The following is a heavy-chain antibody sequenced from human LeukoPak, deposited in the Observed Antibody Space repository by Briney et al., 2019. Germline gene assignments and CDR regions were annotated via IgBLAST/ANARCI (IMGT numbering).Heavy chain of an antibody. D-gene: IGHD6-13*01. Sequence: SETLSLTCTISGGSISSRGYYWSWIRQPPGKGLEWIGEINHSGSTNYNPSLKSRVTISVDTSKNQFSLKLSSVTAADTAVYYCAATPPSSSWYRTAFRPNWFDPWGQGTLVTVSS. CDR2: INHSGST. J-gene: IGHJ5*02. CDR3: AATPPSSSWYRTAFRPNWFDP. V-gene: IGHV4-39*07. CDR1: GGSISSRGYY.